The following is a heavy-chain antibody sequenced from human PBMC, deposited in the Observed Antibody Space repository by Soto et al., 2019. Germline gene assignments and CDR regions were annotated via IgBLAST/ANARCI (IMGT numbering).Heavy chain of an antibody. CDR3: ARAPPLYGMDV. CDR2: IYYSGST. V-gene: IGHV4-31*03. Sequence: QVQLQESGPGLVKPSQTLSLTCTVSGGSISSGGYYWSWIRQHPGKGLEWIGYIYYSGSTYYNPSIKSXXTXSXXTSKNQFSLKLSSVTAADTAVYYCARAPPLYGMDVWGQGTTVTVSS. J-gene: IGHJ6*02. CDR1: GGSISSGGYY.